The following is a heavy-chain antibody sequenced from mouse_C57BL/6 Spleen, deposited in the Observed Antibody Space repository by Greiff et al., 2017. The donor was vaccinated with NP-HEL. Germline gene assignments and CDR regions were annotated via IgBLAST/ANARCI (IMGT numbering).Heavy chain of an antibody. V-gene: IGHV1-64*01. CDR2: IHPNSGST. CDR1: GYTFTSYW. D-gene: IGHD2-4*01. J-gene: IGHJ2*01. CDR3: ARDWDYDDDY. Sequence: VQLQQSGAELVKPGASVKLSCKASGYTFTSYWMHWVKQRPGQGLEWIGMIHPNSGSTNYNEKFKSKATLTVDKSSSTAYMQLSSLTSEDSAVYYCARDWDYDDDYWGQGTTLTVSS.